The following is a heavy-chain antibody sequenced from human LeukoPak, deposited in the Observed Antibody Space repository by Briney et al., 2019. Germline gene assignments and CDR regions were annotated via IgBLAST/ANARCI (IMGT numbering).Heavy chain of an antibody. Sequence: ASVKVSCKASGYTFSGYYIHWVRQAPGQGLEWIGWINPTSGGSNAQKFQGRVTMARDTSITTAYVELNRLTSADTAVFYCARGDYESELPSHFDYWGQGALVTVSS. J-gene: IGHJ4*02. V-gene: IGHV1-2*02. CDR3: ARGDYESELPSHFDY. CDR2: INPTSGGS. D-gene: IGHD1-26*01. CDR1: GYTFSGYY.